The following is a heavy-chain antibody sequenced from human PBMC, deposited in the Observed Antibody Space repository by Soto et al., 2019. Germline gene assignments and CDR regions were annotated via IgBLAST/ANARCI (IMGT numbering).Heavy chain of an antibody. J-gene: IGHJ4*02. V-gene: IGHV4-30-4*01. D-gene: IGHD3-9*01. Sequence: TLSLTCTVSGGSISSGDYYWSWIRQPPGKGLEWIGYIYYSGSTYYNPSLKSRVTISVDTSKNQFSLKLSSVTAADTAVYYCARQTRYDDILTGYSPYYFDYWGQGNLVTVSS. CDR3: ARQTRYDDILTGYSPYYFDY. CDR1: GGSISSGDYY. CDR2: IYYSGST.